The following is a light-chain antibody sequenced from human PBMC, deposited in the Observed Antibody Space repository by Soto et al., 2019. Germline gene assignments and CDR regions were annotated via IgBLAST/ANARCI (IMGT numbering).Light chain of an antibody. J-gene: IGKJ5*01. CDR2: DAS. V-gene: IGKV1-12*01. CDR3: QQSYMEPIT. CDR1: QGISSW. Sequence: IQMTQSPSSLAASEGDRVTITCRASQGISSWLAWYQQKPGKAPKLLIYDASRLQSGVPSRFSGSGGGTDFTLSISSVQPEDFATYFCQQSYMEPITFGQGPRLEI.